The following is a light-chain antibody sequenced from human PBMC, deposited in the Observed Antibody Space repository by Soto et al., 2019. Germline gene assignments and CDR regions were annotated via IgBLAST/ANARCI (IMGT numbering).Light chain of an antibody. J-gene: IGLJ1*01. CDR3: SSFAGSNNPYV. CDR1: SSDVGYYNY. CDR2: EVT. Sequence: QSALTQPPSASGSPGKSVTISCTGTSSDVGYYNYVSWYQHHPGKAPKLMIYEVTKRHSGVPDRFSGSKSGNTASLTVSGLQAEDEADYYCSSFAGSNNPYVFGTGTKLTVL. V-gene: IGLV2-8*01.